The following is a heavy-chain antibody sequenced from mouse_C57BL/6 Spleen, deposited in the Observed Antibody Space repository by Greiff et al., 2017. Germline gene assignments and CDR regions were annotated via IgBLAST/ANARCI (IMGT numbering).Heavy chain of an antibody. D-gene: IGHD4-1*02. CDR3: ARHPQLGRYFDV. Sequence: EVKLVESGGDLVKPGGSLKLSCAASGFPFSSYGMSWVRQTPDKRLEWVATISSGGSYTYYPDSVKGRFTISRDNAKNTLYLQMSSLKSEDTAMYYCARHPQLGRYFDVWGTGTTDTVSS. V-gene: IGHV5-6*01. J-gene: IGHJ1*03. CDR1: GFPFSSYG. CDR2: ISSGGSYT.